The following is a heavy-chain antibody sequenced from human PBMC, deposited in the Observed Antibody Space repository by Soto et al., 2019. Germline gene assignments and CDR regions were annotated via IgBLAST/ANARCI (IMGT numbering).Heavy chain of an antibody. J-gene: IGHJ4*02. CDR3: ARSRGEPPEGFDY. V-gene: IGHV4-39*01. CDR1: GGSMSNGGYY. D-gene: IGHD3-16*01. CDR2: IYYSGST. Sequence: QLQLQESGPGLVKPSETLSLTCTVSGGSMSNGGYYWGWIRQPPGKGLEWIGSIYYSGSTYNNPSLMSRLTMSIDTSKTQFSLKVTSVTVADTAVYYCARSRGEPPEGFDYWGQGTLVTVSS.